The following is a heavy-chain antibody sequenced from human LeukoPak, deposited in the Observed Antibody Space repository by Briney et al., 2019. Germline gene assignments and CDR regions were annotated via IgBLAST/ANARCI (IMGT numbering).Heavy chain of an antibody. Sequence: ASVKVSCKASGYTFTGYYMHWVRQAPGQGLEWMGWINPNSGGTNYAQKFQGRVTMTRDTSISTAYMELSRLRSDDTAVYYCARESVAGTVGFFDPWGQGTLVTVSS. CDR2: INPNSGGT. CDR3: ARESVAGTVGFFDP. D-gene: IGHD6-19*01. V-gene: IGHV1-2*02. CDR1: GYTFTGYY. J-gene: IGHJ5*02.